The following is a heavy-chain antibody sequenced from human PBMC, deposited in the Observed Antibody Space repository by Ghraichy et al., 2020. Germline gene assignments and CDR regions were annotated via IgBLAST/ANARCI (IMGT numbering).Heavy chain of an antibody. CDR1: GFTFSSYA. J-gene: IGHJ4*02. CDR2: ISGSGGST. CDR3: AKDIVAYCGGDCSSGDY. D-gene: IGHD2-21*02. V-gene: IGHV3-23*01. Sequence: GGSLRLSCAASGFTFSSYAMSWVRQAPGKGLEWVSAISGSGGSTYYADSVKGRFTISRDNSKNTLYLQMNSLRAEDTAVYYCAKDIVAYCGGDCSSGDYWGQGTLVTVSS.